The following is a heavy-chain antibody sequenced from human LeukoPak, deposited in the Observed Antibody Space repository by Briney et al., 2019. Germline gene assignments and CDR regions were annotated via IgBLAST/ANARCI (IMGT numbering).Heavy chain of an antibody. Sequence: GASVKVSCKVSGYTLTELSMHWVRQAPGKGLEWMGGFDPEDGETIYAQKFQGRVTMTEDTSTDTAYMELSSLRSEDTAVHYCATENIVGAPSYWCFDLWGRGTLVTVSS. CDR2: FDPEDGET. V-gene: IGHV1-24*01. J-gene: IGHJ2*01. D-gene: IGHD1-26*01. CDR3: ATENIVGAPSYWCFDL. CDR1: GYTLTELS.